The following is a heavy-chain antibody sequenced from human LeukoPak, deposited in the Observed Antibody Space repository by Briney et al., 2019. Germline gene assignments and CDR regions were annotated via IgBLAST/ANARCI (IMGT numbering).Heavy chain of an antibody. Sequence: SQTLSLTCAISGDSVSSNRIGWNWLRQSPSGGLEWLGRTYYRSKWYYDYAVSVRSRISINPDTSENQFSLQLRSVSPEDTAVYYCAKDGGEHILGSRYAFDIWGQGTMVTVSS. D-gene: IGHD1-26*01. CDR3: AKDGGEHILGSRYAFDI. CDR1: GDSVSSNRIG. J-gene: IGHJ3*02. V-gene: IGHV6-1*01. CDR2: TYYRSKWYY.